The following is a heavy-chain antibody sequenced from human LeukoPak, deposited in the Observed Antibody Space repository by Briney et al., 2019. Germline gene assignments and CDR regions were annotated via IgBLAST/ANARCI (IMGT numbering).Heavy chain of an antibody. J-gene: IGHJ1*01. CDR2: IKQDGSEK. Sequence: GSLGLSCAASGFTFSSYWMSWVRQAPGKGLEWVANIKQDGSEKYYVDSVKGRFTISRDNAKNSLYLQMNSLRAEDTAVYYCARAVLGKYFQHWGQGTLVTVSS. CDR1: GFTFSSYW. D-gene: IGHD1-26*01. V-gene: IGHV3-7*01. CDR3: ARAVLGKYFQH.